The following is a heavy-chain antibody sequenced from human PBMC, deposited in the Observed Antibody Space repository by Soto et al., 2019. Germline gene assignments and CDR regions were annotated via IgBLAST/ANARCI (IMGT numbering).Heavy chain of an antibody. CDR1: GFTFSSYA. D-gene: IGHD3-22*01. J-gene: IGHJ4*02. CDR3: ARDYYDSSGGIYFDY. Sequence: GGSLRLSCAASGFTFSSYAMHWVRQAPGKGLEWVAVISYDGSNKYYADSVKGRFTISRDNSKNTLYLQMNSLRAEDTAVYYCARDYYDSSGGIYFDYWGQGTLVTVSS. V-gene: IGHV3-30-3*01. CDR2: ISYDGSNK.